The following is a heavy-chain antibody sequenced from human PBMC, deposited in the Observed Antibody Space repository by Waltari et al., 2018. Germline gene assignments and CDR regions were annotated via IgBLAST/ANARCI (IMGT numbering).Heavy chain of an antibody. CDR1: GYSFTTSW. CDR2: IYPGDSDT. V-gene: IGHV5-51*01. CDR3: ARPAGIAVAGNWFDP. Sequence: EVQLVQSGAEVKTPGESLKISCKGSGYSFTTSWIGWVRPMPGKGLEWMGIIYPGDSDTRYSPSFQGQVTISADKSISTAYLQWSSLKASDTAMYYCARPAGIAVAGNWFDPWGQGTLVTVSS. J-gene: IGHJ5*02. D-gene: IGHD6-19*01.